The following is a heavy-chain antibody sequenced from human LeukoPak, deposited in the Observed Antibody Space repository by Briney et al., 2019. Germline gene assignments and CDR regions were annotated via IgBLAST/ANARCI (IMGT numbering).Heavy chain of an antibody. CDR1: GGSISSSSYY. CDR3: ARHATLGMIPDY. CDR2: IYYSGST. D-gene: IGHD3-22*01. J-gene: IGHJ4*02. Sequence: PSETLSLTCTVPGGSISSSSYYWGWIRQPPGKGPEWIGSIYYSGSTYYNPSLKSRVTISVDTSKNQFSLKLSSVTAADTAVCYCARHATLGMIPDYWGQGTLVTVSS. V-gene: IGHV4-39*01.